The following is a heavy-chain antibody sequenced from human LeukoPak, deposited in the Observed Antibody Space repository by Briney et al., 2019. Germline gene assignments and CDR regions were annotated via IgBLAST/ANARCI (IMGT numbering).Heavy chain of an antibody. CDR1: GFTFSSYS. J-gene: IGHJ4*02. CDR2: ISSSSSYI. Sequence: PGRSLRLSCAASGFTFSSYSMNWVRQAPGKGLEWVSSISSSSSYIYYADSVKGRFTISRDNAKNSLYLQMNSLRAEDTAVYYCATYCSSTSCYHTDYWGQGTLVTVSS. V-gene: IGHV3-21*01. CDR3: ATYCSSTSCYHTDY. D-gene: IGHD2-2*01.